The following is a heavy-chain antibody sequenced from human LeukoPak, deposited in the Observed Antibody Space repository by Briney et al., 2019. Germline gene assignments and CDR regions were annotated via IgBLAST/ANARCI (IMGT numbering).Heavy chain of an antibody. CDR1: GGPNSRYY. J-gene: IGHJ6*03. D-gene: IGHD3-22*01. Sequence: SETLSLTCTVSGGPNSRYYWRCLPQPPGKGLVGIGYIYYSGSTNYNPSLNSRVTISVDTSKNQFSLKLSSVTAADTAVYYCARSEVDYYDSSGLSYYYYYMDVWGKGTTVTVSS. V-gene: IGHV4-59*01. CDR3: ARSEVDYYDSSGLSYYYYYMDV. CDR2: IYYSGST.